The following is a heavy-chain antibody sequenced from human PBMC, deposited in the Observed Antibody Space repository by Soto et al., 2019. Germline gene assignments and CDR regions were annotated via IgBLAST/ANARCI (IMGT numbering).Heavy chain of an antibody. CDR3: ARRVRMNGGSGWYATNYCFFYYMGV. CDR2: ISYSGST. Sequence: QLPLQESGPGLVNPSETLSLTCTVSGGSISSSSYYWGWILQPPGKGLVWIGSISYSGSTDYNPSLKGRVTLAVDTSKHHFSRKLRDVTAADTAVYDRARRVRMNGGSGWYATNYCFFYYMGVWGLGTTVTVSS. V-gene: IGHV4-39*01. J-gene: IGHJ6*03. D-gene: IGHD6-19*01. CDR1: GGSISSSSYY.